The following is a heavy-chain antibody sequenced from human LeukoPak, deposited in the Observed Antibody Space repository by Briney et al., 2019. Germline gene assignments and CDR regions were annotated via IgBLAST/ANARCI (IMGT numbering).Heavy chain of an antibody. D-gene: IGHD2-2*01. J-gene: IGHJ4*02. CDR2: IWYDGSNK. Sequence: GGSLRLSCAASGFTFSSYAMHWVRQAPGKGLEWVAVIWYDGSNKYYADSVKGRFTISRDNSKNTLYLQMNSLRAEDTAVYYCARDRPLLGGTSCYLDYWGQGTLVTVSS. CDR3: ARDRPLLGGTSCYLDY. CDR1: GFTFSSYA. V-gene: IGHV3-33*08.